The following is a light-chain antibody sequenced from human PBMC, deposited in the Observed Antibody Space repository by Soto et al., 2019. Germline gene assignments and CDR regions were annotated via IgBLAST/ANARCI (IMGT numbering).Light chain of an antibody. V-gene: IGKV3-15*01. Sequence: EIVMTQSPGTLSVSPGETATLSCRASQSINSNLAWYQQKPGQAPRLLMYGASARATGIPARFTGSGFGTEFTLTISSLQSEDFAVYYCQQYRNWPPYTFGQGPKLEIK. J-gene: IGKJ2*01. CDR3: QQYRNWPPYT. CDR2: GAS. CDR1: QSINSN.